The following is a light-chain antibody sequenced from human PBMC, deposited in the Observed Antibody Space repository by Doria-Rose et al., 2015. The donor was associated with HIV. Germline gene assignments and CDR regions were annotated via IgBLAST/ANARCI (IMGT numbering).Light chain of an antibody. CDR1: QSFSSTY. V-gene: IGKV3-20*01. J-gene: IGKJ1*01. Sequence: EIVMTQSPGTLSLSPGERATLSCRASQSFSSTYLAWYQQKPGQAPSLLIYDGSTRATGIPDRFSASGPGTDFTLTINRLEPKDFALYYCHQYGTSWTCGQGTKVEI. CDR2: DGS. CDR3: HQYGTSWT.